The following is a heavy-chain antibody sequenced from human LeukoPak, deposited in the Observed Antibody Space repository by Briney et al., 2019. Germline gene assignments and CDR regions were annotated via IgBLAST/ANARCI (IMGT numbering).Heavy chain of an antibody. Sequence: SETLSLTCTVSGGSISSYYWSWIRQPPGKGLEWIGEINHSGSTNYNPSLKSRVTISVDTSKNQFSLKLSSVTAADTAVYYCARRRNGYRGDYWGQGTLVTVSS. V-gene: IGHV4-34*01. J-gene: IGHJ4*02. CDR2: INHSGST. CDR3: ARRRNGYRGDY. D-gene: IGHD5-18*01. CDR1: GGSISSYY.